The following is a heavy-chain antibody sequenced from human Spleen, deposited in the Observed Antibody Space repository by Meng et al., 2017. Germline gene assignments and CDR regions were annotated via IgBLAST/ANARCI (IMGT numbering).Heavy chain of an antibody. J-gene: IGHJ1*01. CDR1: GFSFSSYA. CDR2: ITGSGGST. Sequence: GGSLRLSCAASGFSFSSYAMSWVRQAPGKGLEWVSSITGSGGSTYYAASVKGRFTVTRDNSKTTLYLQLNSLRAEDTAVYYCAKIYYYDNSGGCWGQGTLVTVSS. D-gene: IGHD3-22*01. V-gene: IGHV3-23*01. CDR3: AKIYYYDNSGGC.